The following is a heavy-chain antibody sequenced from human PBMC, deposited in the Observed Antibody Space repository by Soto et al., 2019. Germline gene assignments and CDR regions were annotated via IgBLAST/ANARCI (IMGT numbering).Heavy chain of an antibody. J-gene: IGHJ6*02. D-gene: IGHD3-10*01. Sequence: LEILCLTSTVSGGSSRSHCWSWIRQQPGKGLEWIGYIYYSGSTNYNPSLKSRVTISVDTPKNQFSLKLSSVTAADTAVYYCSRRISGYYGYYYYAMDVWCQGTPVTSP. V-gene: IGHV4-59*11. CDR1: GGSSRSHC. CDR2: IYYSGST. CDR3: SRRISGYYGYYYYAMDV.